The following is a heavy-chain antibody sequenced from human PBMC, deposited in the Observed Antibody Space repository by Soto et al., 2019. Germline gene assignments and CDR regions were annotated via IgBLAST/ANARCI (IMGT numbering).Heavy chain of an antibody. Sequence: SLTLSCAASGFTVSGMFMNWVRQAPGKGLEWVSVIYPAGPTYYTDSVKGRFTSATSNSKNTLFLKLNTLRAKDTDVYYCARDEDSSDLHYWGQGILVTVSS. D-gene: IGHD6-19*01. CDR2: IYPAGPT. V-gene: IGHV3-53*01. CDR1: GFTVSGMF. CDR3: ARDEDSSDLHY. J-gene: IGHJ4*02.